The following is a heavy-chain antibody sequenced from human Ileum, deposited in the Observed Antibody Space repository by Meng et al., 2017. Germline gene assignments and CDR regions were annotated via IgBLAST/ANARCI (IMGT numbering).Heavy chain of an antibody. V-gene: IGHV4-34*01. CDR1: GGSFCGFY. D-gene: IGHD3-22*01. Sequence: PSRPLSLTRAVYGGSFCGFYWSWIRQSPKKGLEWIGEINHGGGTNYNPSLSSRVTISVDTSKNQFSLKVNSVTAADTAFYYCARVDFRGDSRDSSGLGLWGQGTLVTVAS. CDR3: ARVDFRGDSRDSSGLGL. J-gene: IGHJ4*02. CDR2: INHGGGT.